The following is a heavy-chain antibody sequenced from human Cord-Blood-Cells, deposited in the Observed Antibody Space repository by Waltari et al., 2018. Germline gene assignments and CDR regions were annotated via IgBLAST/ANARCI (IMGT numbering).Heavy chain of an antibody. V-gene: IGHV4-30-4*08. CDR2: IYYSGRT. D-gene: IGHD2-21*01. CDR3: AREAEALLDAFDI. CDR1: GGSICSGDYY. J-gene: IGHJ3*02. Sequence: QVQLQESGPGLVKPSQTLSLTCTVPGGSICSGDYYWSWIRQPPGKGLEWIGYIYYSGRTYYNPSLKSRVTISVDTSKNQFSLKLSSVTAADTAMYYCAREAEALLDAFDIWGQGTMVTVSS.